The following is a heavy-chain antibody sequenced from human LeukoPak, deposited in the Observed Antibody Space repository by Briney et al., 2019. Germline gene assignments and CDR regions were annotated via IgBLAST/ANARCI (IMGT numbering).Heavy chain of an antibody. CDR3: ASVLLRYYDSSGYIDY. CDR1: GFTFSSYT. D-gene: IGHD3-22*01. J-gene: IGHJ4*02. CDR2: ISSNSSSI. Sequence: GGSLRLSCAASGFTFSSYTMNWVRQAPGKGLEWVSSISSNSSSIYYADSVKGRFTISRDNSKNTLYLHMNSLRAEDTAVYYCASVLLRYYDSSGYIDYWGQGTLVTVSS. V-gene: IGHV3-21*04.